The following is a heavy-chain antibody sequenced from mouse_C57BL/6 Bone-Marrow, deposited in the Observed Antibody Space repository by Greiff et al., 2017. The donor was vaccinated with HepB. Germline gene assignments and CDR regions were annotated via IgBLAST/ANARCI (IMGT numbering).Heavy chain of an antibody. J-gene: IGHJ3*01. CDR2: IWGVGST. V-gene: IGHV2-6*01. CDR1: GFSLTSYG. Sequence: VQGVESGPGLVAPSQSLSITCTVSGFSLTSYGVDWVRQSPGKGLEWLGVIWGVGSTNYNSALKSRLSISKDNSKSQVFLKMNSLQTDDTAMYYCAKHNPYYYGSPWFAYWGQGTLVTVSA. CDR3: AKHNPYYYGSPWFAY. D-gene: IGHD1-1*01.